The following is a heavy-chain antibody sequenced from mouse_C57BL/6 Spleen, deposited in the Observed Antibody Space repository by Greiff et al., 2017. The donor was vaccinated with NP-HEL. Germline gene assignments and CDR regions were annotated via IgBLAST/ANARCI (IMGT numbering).Heavy chain of an antibody. V-gene: IGHV1-19*01. CDR3: ARGDGNGAMDY. CDR1: GYTFTDYY. J-gene: IGHJ4*01. Sequence: EVQLQQSGPVLVKPGASVKMSCKASGYTFTDYYMNWVKQSHGKSLEWIGVINPYNGGTSYNQKFKGKATLTVDKSSSTAYMELNSLTSEDSAVYYCARGDGNGAMDYWGQGTSVTVSS. CDR2: INPYNGGT. D-gene: IGHD2-1*01.